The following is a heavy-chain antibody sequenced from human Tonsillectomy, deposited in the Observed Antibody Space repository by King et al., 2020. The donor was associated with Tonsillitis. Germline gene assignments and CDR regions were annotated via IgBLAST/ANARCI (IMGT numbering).Heavy chain of an antibody. V-gene: IGHV4-34*01. Sequence: VQLQQWGAGLLKPSETLSLTCAVYGGSFSAYHWSWIRQPPGKGLEWIGEINHSGSTNYNASLKSRVTISVDTSKNQFSLNLNSVTAADTAVYYCARGRGVVVVVPTIYAFDIWGQGTMVTVSS. CDR1: GGSFSAYH. D-gene: IGHD2-15*01. CDR2: INHSGST. CDR3: ARGRGVVVVVPTIYAFDI. J-gene: IGHJ3*02.